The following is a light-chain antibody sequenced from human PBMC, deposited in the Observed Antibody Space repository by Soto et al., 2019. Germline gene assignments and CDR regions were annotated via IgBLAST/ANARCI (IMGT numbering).Light chain of an antibody. CDR2: DAS. V-gene: IGKV1-5*01. J-gene: IGKJ1*01. CDR3: QQYNNYSWT. CDR1: QFISTW. Sequence: DILMTQAPSTLSASVGDRVTITCRASQFISTWLAWYQQKPGKAPRLLIYDASTLEGGVPSRFSGSGSGTEFTLTISSLQPDDFATYYCQQYNNYSWTFGQGTKV.